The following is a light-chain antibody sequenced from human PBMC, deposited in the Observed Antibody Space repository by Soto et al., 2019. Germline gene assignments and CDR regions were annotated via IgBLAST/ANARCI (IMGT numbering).Light chain of an antibody. Sequence: QSVLTQPASVSASPGQSITISCAGTSNDIGAYQYVSWYQHRPGKAPRLIIYDVTARPSGVSSRFSGSKSDNSASLTISGLQTDDEADYYCSSFTTSLTVIFGGGTKLTVL. CDR2: DVT. CDR3: SSFTTSLTVI. CDR1: SNDIGAYQY. V-gene: IGLV2-14*01. J-gene: IGLJ2*01.